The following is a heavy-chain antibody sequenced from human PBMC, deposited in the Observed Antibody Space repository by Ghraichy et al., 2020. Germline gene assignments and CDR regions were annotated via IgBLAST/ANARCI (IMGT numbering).Heavy chain of an antibody. D-gene: IGHD3-22*01. CDR3: ARGSVDSSGYPYYFDY. CDR1: GGSFSGFY. V-gene: IGHV4-34*01. Sequence: SETLSLTCAVYGGSFSGFYWNWIRQPPGKGLEWIGEINHSGSTNYNPSLKSRVAISLDTSKNQFSLKLNSVTAADTAVYYCARGSVDSSGYPYYFDYWGQVTLVTVSS. CDR2: INHSGST. J-gene: IGHJ4*02.